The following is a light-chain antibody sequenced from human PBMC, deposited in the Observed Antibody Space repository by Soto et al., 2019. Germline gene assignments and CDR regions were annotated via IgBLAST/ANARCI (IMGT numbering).Light chain of an antibody. V-gene: IGKV1-5*03. CDR1: QNVNSW. Sequence: DIQMTQSPSTLSASVGDRVTITCRASQNVNSWLAWYQQKLGKAPKLLISQTSILETGVPSRFSGSGSGTDFTLTINSLQPDDFATYYCQQYNTYLWTFGQGTKVEIK. CDR2: QTS. CDR3: QQYNTYLWT. J-gene: IGKJ1*01.